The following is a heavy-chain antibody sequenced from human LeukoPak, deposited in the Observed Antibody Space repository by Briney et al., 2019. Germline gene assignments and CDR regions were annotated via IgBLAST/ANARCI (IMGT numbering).Heavy chain of an antibody. J-gene: IGHJ1*01. D-gene: IGHD1-26*01. CDR1: GLTFSNYG. Sequence: SGGSLRLSCVASGLTFSNYGIHWVRQAPGKGLEWVTYIRYDGTTIYYADSVKGRFTISRDNSKNTVYLQMNSLRAEDTAVYYCAFLAQYSGSYVYFQHWGQGTLVTVSS. CDR3: AFLAQYSGSYVYFQH. CDR2: IRYDGTTI. V-gene: IGHV3-30*02.